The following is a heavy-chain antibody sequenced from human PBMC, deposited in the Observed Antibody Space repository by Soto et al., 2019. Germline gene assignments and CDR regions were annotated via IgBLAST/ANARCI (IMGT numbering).Heavy chain of an antibody. CDR3: ARGCEYSGYDRYFDY. CDR1: GGSISSGGYS. J-gene: IGHJ4*02. CDR2: IYHSGST. Sequence: QLQLQESGSGLVKPSQTLSLTCAVSGGSISSGGYSWSWIRQPPGKGLEWIGYIYHSGSTYYNPSLKSRVTKAVDRSKNQFSLKLSSVTAADTAVYYCARGCEYSGYDRYFDYWGQGTLVTVSS. V-gene: IGHV4-30-2*01. D-gene: IGHD5-12*01.